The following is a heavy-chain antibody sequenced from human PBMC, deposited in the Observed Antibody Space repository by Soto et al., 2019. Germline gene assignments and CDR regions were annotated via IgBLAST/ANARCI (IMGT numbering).Heavy chain of an antibody. V-gene: IGHV4-59*01. D-gene: IGHD2-2*01. CDR3: TRDMFPEPAAPRGRFDP. CDR2: IHYSGTT. Sequence: SETLSLTCTVSGGSISNYYWSWIRQPPGKGLEWIGYIHYSGTTNYNPSLKSRVTMSVDTSKNQFSLKVDSVTAADTAVYYCTRDMFPEPAAPRGRFDPWGQGTLVTVSS. J-gene: IGHJ5*02. CDR1: GGSISNYY.